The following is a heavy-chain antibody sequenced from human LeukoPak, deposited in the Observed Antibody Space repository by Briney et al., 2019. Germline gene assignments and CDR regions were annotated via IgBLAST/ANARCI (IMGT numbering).Heavy chain of an antibody. CDR1: GGSISSSSYY. CDR3: ARHFDILTGLFAFDDAFDI. D-gene: IGHD3-9*01. J-gene: IGHJ3*02. CDR2: IYYSGST. V-gene: IGHV4-39*01. Sequence: SETLSLTCTVSGGSISSSSYYWGWIRQPPGKGLEWIGSIYYSGSTYYNPSLKSRVTISVDTSKNQFPLKLSSVTAADTAVYYCARHFDILTGLFAFDDAFDIWGQGTMVTVSS.